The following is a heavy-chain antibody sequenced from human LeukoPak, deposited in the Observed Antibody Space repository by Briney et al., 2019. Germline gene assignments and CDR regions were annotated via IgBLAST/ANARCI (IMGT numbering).Heavy chain of an antibody. D-gene: IGHD2-2*01. V-gene: IGHV1-69*01. CDR2: IIPIFGTA. CDR1: GGTFGSYA. Sequence: SVKGSCKASGGTFGSYAISWVRQAPGQGLEWMGGIIPIFGTANYAQKIQGRVTITAEESTSTAYMELSSLRSEDTAVYYCASCSSTSCSDAFDIWGQGTMATVS. J-gene: IGHJ3*02. CDR3: ASCSSTSCSDAFDI.